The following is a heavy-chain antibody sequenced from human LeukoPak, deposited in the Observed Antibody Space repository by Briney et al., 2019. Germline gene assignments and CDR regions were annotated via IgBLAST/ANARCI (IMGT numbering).Heavy chain of an antibody. V-gene: IGHV3-30*02. CDR1: GFTFSSYG. Sequence: GGSLRLSCGVSGFTFSSYGMHWVRQAPGKGLEWVAYIRYDGSNRHYADSVKGRFTISRDNSKNTLYLQMNSLRVEDTAVYYCAKGGRITMLRGVQRDHYFGYWGQGTLVTVSS. CDR3: AKGGRITMLRGVQRDHYFGY. CDR2: IRYDGSNR. J-gene: IGHJ4*02. D-gene: IGHD3-10*01.